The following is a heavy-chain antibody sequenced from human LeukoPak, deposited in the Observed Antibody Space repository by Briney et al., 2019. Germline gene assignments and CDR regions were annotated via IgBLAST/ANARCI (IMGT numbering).Heavy chain of an antibody. Sequence: GASVKVSCKASGYTFTGYYMHWVRQAPGQGLEWMGWINPNSGDTNFAQRFQGRVTMTTDTSTRTAYMELRSLRSDDTAVYYCARQYYYGSGSYHGDDAFDIWGQGTMVTVSS. V-gene: IGHV1-2*02. D-gene: IGHD3-10*01. J-gene: IGHJ3*02. CDR2: INPNSGDT. CDR3: ARQYYYGSGSYHGDDAFDI. CDR1: GYTFTGYY.